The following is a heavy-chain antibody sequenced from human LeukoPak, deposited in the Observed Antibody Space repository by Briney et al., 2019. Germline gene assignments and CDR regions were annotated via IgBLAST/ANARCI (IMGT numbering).Heavy chain of an antibody. Sequence: ASVKVSCKASGYTFAGYYMHWVRQAPGQGLEWMGWINPDSGATNYAQKFQGRVTMTRDTSISTAYMELSSLGSDDTDVYYCARGRTAGDSSRYYFDYWGQGTLVTVSS. D-gene: IGHD7-27*01. CDR3: ARGRTAGDSSRYYFDY. CDR2: INPDSGAT. V-gene: IGHV1-2*02. CDR1: GYTFAGYY. J-gene: IGHJ4*02.